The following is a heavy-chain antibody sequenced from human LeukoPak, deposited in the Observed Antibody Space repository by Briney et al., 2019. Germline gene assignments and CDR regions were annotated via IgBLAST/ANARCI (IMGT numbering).Heavy chain of an antibody. J-gene: IGHJ4*02. CDR1: GFTFSSYG. CDR2: ISGSGGST. CDR3: AKVHGTMIVVVAPFDY. Sequence: GGSLRLSCAASGFTFSSYGMHWVRQAPGKGLEWVSAISGSGGSTYYADSVKGRFTISRDNSKNTLYLQMNSLRAEDTAVYYCAKVHGTMIVVVAPFDYWGQGTLVTVSS. V-gene: IGHV3-23*01. D-gene: IGHD3-22*01.